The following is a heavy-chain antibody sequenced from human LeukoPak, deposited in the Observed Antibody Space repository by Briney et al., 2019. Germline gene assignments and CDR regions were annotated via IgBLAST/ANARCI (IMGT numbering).Heavy chain of an antibody. V-gene: IGHV4-59*08. CDR1: GGSISSYY. J-gene: IGHJ4*02. CDR3: ARQLSPAEAGGDFDY. D-gene: IGHD6-13*01. CDR2: IYYSGST. Sequence: SETLSLTCTVSGGSISSYYWSWIRQPPGKGLEWIGYIYYSGSTNYNPSLKSRVTISVDTSKNQFSLKLSSVTAADTAVYYCARQLSPAEAGGDFDYWGQGTLVTVSS.